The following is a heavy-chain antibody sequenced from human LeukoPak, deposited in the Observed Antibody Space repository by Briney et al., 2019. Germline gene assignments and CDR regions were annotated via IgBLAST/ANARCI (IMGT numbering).Heavy chain of an antibody. V-gene: IGHV3-74*03. CDR3: TRPDWATGSYDEF. J-gene: IGHJ4*02. Sequence: PGGFLRLSCTASGFTFSNYWMHWVRQAPGKGLMWVSRIKSDGTSTTYADSVKGRFTISRDNAKNTLFLQMTGLRVEDTAMYYCTRPDWATGSYDEFWGQGTRVTVSS. CDR2: IKSDGTST. D-gene: IGHD1-26*01. CDR1: GFTFSNYW.